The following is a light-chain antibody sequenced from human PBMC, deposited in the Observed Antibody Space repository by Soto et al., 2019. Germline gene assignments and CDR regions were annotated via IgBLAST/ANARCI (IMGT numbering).Light chain of an antibody. V-gene: IGLV1-51*01. CDR3: GTWHNILRAYV. CDR2: END. J-gene: IGLJ1*01. Sequence: QSVLSQPPSVSAAPGQKVTISCSASNSGIGNNFVSWYQHLPGAAPKLLIFENDKRPSGIPDRFSGSRSATSATLDITGLQTGDEADYYCGTWHNILRAYVIGTGPNVTVL. CDR1: NSGIGNNF.